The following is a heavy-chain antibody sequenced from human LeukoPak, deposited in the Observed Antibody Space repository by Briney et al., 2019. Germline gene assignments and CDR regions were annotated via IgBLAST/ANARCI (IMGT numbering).Heavy chain of an antibody. D-gene: IGHD3-22*01. V-gene: IGHV3-23*01. Sequence: GGSLRLSCAASGFTFSSTSMSWVRQTLAKGLESVSSTSAGGDITHYAESVKGRFTISRDNSKSTLYLQMNSLRAEDTAIYFCAYLDSSGFYYGRLRYWGQGTPVTVSS. CDR1: GFTFSSTS. J-gene: IGHJ4*02. CDR3: AYLDSSGFYYGRLRY. CDR2: TSAGGDIT.